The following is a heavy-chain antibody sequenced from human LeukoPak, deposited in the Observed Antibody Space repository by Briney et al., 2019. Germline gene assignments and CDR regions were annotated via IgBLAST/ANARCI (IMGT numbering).Heavy chain of an antibody. CDR3: GNRDGHISA. Sequence: PGGSLRLSCAASGFTFTNYAMSWVRQAPGKGLEWVSSIRSSGISTNYADSVKGRFTISRDNSKNTLYLQMNSLRAEDTAVYYCGNRDGHISAWGQGTLVTVSS. D-gene: IGHD5-24*01. CDR1: GFTFTNYA. V-gene: IGHV3-23*05. J-gene: IGHJ5*02. CDR2: IRSSGIST.